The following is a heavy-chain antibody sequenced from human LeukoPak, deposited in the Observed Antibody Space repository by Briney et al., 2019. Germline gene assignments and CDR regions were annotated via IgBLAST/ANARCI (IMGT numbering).Heavy chain of an antibody. V-gene: IGHV4-39*01. D-gene: IGHD4-11*01. CDR1: GGSISSSSYY. Sequence: SETLSLTCTVSGGSISSSSYYWGWIRQPPGKGLEWIGSIYYSGSTYYNSSLKSRVTISVDTSKNHFSLKLSSVTAADTAVYYCARHDGYSNYYWFDPWGQGTLVTVSS. CDR3: ARHDGYSNYYWFDP. J-gene: IGHJ5*02. CDR2: IYYSGST.